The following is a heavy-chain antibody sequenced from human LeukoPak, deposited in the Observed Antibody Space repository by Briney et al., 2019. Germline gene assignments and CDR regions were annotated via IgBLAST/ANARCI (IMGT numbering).Heavy chain of an antibody. CDR1: GFTFDDYT. CDR3: TRLNYYDSSGYPAAFDY. D-gene: IGHD3-22*01. V-gene: IGHV3-43*01. Sequence: PGGSLRLSCAASGFTFDDYTMHWVRQAPGKGLEWVSLISWDGGSTYYADSVKGRFTISRDNAKNSLYLQMNSLRAEDTAMYYCTRLNYYDSSGYPAAFDYWGQGTLVTVSS. CDR2: ISWDGGST. J-gene: IGHJ4*02.